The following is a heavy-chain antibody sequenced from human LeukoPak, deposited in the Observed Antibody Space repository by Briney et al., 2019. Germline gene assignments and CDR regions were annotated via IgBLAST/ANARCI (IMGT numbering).Heavy chain of an antibody. CDR1: GFNFRGYG. V-gene: IGHV3-30*02. D-gene: IGHD3-22*01. CDR2: IHYDGRNQ. J-gene: IGHJ4*02. CDR3: AKAAYDSSGSWYYFDY. Sequence: GGSLRLSCAASGFNFRGYGMHWVRQAPGKGLEWVTFIHYDGRNQYYADSVKGRFTISRDNSENTLYLQMNSLRPEDTAVYYCAKAAYDSSGSWYYFDYWGQGTLVTVSS.